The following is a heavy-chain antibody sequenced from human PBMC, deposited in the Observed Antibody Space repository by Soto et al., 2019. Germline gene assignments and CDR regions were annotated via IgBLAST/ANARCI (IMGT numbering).Heavy chain of an antibody. D-gene: IGHD3-16*02. J-gene: IGHJ4*02. CDR3: ARGRPLYDYIWGSYRWEYYFDY. CDR1: GGSFSGYY. V-gene: IGHV4-34*01. Sequence: SETLSLTCAVYGGSFSGYYWSWIRQPPGKGLEWIGEINHSGSTNYNPSLKSRVTISVDTSKNQFSLKLSSVTAADTAVYYCARGRPLYDYIWGSYRWEYYFDYWGQGTLVTVSS. CDR2: INHSGST.